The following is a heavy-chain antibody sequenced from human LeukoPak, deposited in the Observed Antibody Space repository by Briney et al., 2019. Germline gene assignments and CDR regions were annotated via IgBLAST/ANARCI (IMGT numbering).Heavy chain of an antibody. CDR2: IKQDGSEK. CDR3: ARDNSRDFWSGYLDY. V-gene: IGHV3-7*01. D-gene: IGHD3-3*01. Sequence: PGGSLRLSCAASGFTFSSYWMSWVRQAPGKGLEWVANIKQDGSEKYNVDSVKGRFTISRDNAKNSLYLQMNSLRAEDTAVYYCARDNSRDFWSGYLDYWGQGTLVTVSS. J-gene: IGHJ4*02. CDR1: GFTFSSYW.